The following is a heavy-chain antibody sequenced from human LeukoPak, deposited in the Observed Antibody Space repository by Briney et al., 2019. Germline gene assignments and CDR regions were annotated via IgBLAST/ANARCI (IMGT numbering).Heavy chain of an antibody. CDR2: IKQDGSEK. CDR3: ARVIRGYFDSPYFDG. D-gene: IGHD3-9*01. Sequence: GGSLRLSCAASGFTFSSYWMSWVRQAPGKGLEWVANIKQDGSEKYYVDSVKGRFTISRDNDKNSLYLQMNSLRVEDTAVYYCARVIRGYFDSPYFDGWGQGTLVTVSS. J-gene: IGHJ4*02. V-gene: IGHV3-7*01. CDR1: GFTFSSYW.